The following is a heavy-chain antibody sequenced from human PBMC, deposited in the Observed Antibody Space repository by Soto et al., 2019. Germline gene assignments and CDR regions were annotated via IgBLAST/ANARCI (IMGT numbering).Heavy chain of an antibody. D-gene: IGHD5-12*01. CDR2: INAGNGNT. V-gene: IGHV1-3*05. J-gene: IGHJ4*02. CDR1: GYTFTNYA. CDR3: ARAGYGGYEDY. Sequence: QVHLVQSGAEEKKPGASVKVSCKASGYTFTNYAVHWVRQAPGQGLEWMGWINAGNGNTKYSQKFQGRVTITRDTSASTAYMELSSLRAEDMAVYYCARAGYGGYEDYWGQGTLVTVSS.